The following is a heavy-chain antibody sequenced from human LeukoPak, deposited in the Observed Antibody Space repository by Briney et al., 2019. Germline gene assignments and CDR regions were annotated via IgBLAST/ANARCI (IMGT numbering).Heavy chain of an antibody. CDR2: IDGSGTAT. D-gene: IGHD3-22*01. J-gene: IGHJ3*01. V-gene: IGHV3-48*03. CDR3: ARSSGRTLDV. CDR1: GFIFSSYE. Sequence: PGGSLRLSCAPSGFIFSSYEMNWVRQAPGRGLEWISYIDGSGTATNYADSVKGRFTIFRDNAKRSVYLQMNSLRPEDTAVYFCARSSGRTLDVWGQGTTVIVSS.